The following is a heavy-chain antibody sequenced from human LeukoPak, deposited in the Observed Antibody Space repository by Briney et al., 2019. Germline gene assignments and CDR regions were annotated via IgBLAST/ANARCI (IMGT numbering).Heavy chain of an antibody. CDR3: AATRDYAGYYYMDV. V-gene: IGHV1-58*02. J-gene: IGHJ6*03. CDR1: GFTFTSSA. CDR2: IVVGSGNT. D-gene: IGHD4-23*01. Sequence: SVKVSCKASGFTFTSSAMQWVRQARGQRLEWIGWIVVGSGNTNYAQKFQEGVTITRDMSTSTAYMELSSLRSEDTAVYYCAATRDYAGYYYMDVWGKGTTVTISS.